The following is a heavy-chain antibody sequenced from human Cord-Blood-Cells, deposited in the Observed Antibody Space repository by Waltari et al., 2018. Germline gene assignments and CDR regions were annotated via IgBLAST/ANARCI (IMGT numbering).Heavy chain of an antibody. D-gene: IGHD3-3*01. J-gene: IGHJ4*02. CDR1: GLTVSSNY. CDR3: ARDRTIFGVV. Sequence: EVQLVESGGGLVQLGGSWRLSCEASGLTVSSNYMSWVRQAPGKGLEWVSVIYSGGSTYYADSVKGRFTISRDNSKNTLYLQMNSLRAEDTAVYYCARDRTIFGVVWGQGTLVTVSS. CDR2: IYSGGST. V-gene: IGHV3-66*01.